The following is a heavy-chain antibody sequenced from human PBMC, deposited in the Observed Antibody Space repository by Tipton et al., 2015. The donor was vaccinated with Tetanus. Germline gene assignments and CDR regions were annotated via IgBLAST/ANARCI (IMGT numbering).Heavy chain of an antibody. CDR2: IHSGGST. CDR1: GFTVSSNY. V-gene: IGHV3-53*01. J-gene: IGHJ4*02. Sequence: SLRLSCAASGFTVSSNYMSWVRQAPGKGLEWVSIIHSGGSTYYADSVNGRFTISKDNSKNTLYLQMNSLRAEDTAIYYCATVVSFDYWGQGTLVTVSS. CDR3: ATVVSFDY. D-gene: IGHD2-8*01.